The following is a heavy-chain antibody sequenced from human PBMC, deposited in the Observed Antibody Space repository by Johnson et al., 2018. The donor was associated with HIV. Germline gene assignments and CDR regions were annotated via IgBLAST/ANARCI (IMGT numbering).Heavy chain of an antibody. V-gene: IGHV3-7*02. J-gene: IGHJ3*02. CDR2: IKQDGSEK. D-gene: IGHD1-26*01. Sequence: VQLVESGGGLVQPGGSLRLSCAASGFTFSSYWMSWVRQAPGKGLEWVANIKQDGSEKYYVDSVKGRFTISRDNAKNSLYLKMNSLRAEDTAVYYCASLSGSGSYSGAIAFDIWGQGTMVTVSS. CDR1: GFTFSSYW. CDR3: ASLSGSGSYSGAIAFDI.